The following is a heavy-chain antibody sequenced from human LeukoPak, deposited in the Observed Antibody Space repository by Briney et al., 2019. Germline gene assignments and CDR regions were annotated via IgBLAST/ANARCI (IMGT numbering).Heavy chain of an antibody. D-gene: IGHD6-13*01. CDR3: ARDRSISAAGDTY. J-gene: IGHJ4*02. V-gene: IGHV3-23*01. CDR1: GFTGFTFSSYA. CDR2: ISGSGSST. Sequence: GGSLRLSCAASGFTGFTFSSYAMTWVRQAPGKGLEWVSGISGSGSSTYYAGSVKGRFTISRDNSKNTLYLQMNSLRAEDTAVYYCARDRSISAAGDTYWGQGTLVTVSS.